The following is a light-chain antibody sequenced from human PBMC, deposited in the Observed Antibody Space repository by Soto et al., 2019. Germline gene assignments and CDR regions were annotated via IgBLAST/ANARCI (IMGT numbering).Light chain of an antibody. V-gene: IGKV1-5*03. CDR2: KAT. CDR3: QQYNGYSGT. J-gene: IGKJ1*01. Sequence: DIQMTQSPSTLSASVGDRVTITCRASQSIGTWLAWYQQKPGKAPKLLIYKATSLESGVPLSFSGSGSGTEFTLIISSLQPDDFATYYCQQYNGYSGTFGQGTKVEIK. CDR1: QSIGTW.